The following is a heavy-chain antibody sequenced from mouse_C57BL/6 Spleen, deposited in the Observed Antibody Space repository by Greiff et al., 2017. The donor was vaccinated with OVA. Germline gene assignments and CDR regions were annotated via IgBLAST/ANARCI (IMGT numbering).Heavy chain of an antibody. Sequence: EVQVVESGGGLVKPGGSLKLSCAASGFTFSSYAMSWVRQTPEKRLEWVATISDGGSYTYYPDNVKGRFTISRDNAKNNLYLQMSHLKSEDTAMYYCARTLYYDYDVNYFDYWGQGTTLTVSS. J-gene: IGHJ2*01. CDR3: ARTLYYDYDVNYFDY. CDR2: ISDGGSYT. CDR1: GFTFSSYA. V-gene: IGHV5-4*01. D-gene: IGHD2-4*01.